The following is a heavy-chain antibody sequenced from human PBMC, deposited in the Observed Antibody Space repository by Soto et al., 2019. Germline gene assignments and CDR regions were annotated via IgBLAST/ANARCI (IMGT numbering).Heavy chain of an antibody. V-gene: IGHV3-30*04. CDR3: AIEELSSGHAGTFHH. CDR1: GFTFNNYP. D-gene: IGHD6-19*01. J-gene: IGHJ1*01. Sequence: QVQLVQSGGGVVQRGESLRLSCAASGFTFNNYPMHWVRQAPGKGLEWVAGIGSDGPGTHFPDAVKGRFTMSRDNPKNTLFLQMDSMMVDDTAIYYCAIEELSSGHAGTFHHWGPGTLGSVSS. CDR2: IGSDGPGT.